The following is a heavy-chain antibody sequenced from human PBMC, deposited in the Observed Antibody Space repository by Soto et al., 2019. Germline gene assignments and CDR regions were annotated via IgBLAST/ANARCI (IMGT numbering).Heavy chain of an antibody. D-gene: IGHD3-10*01. Sequence: GVSLRPSCAASGFTFSKYAMTWARQAPGKGLEWVSAISYNGGGTYYVDSVKGRFTVSRDNAKNSLYLQMNSLRAEDTAVYYCARVVHYYGSGSYYGPYFDYWGQGTLVTVSS. J-gene: IGHJ4*02. CDR3: ARVVHYYGSGSYYGPYFDY. V-gene: IGHV3-23*01. CDR2: ISYNGGGT. CDR1: GFTFSKYA.